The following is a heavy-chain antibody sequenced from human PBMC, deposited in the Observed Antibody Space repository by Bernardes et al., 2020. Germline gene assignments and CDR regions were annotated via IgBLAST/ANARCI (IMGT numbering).Heavy chain of an antibody. CDR1: GYTFTGYY. D-gene: IGHD3-22*01. V-gene: IGHV1-2*04. Sequence: ASVKVSCKASGYTFTGYYMHWVRQAPGQGLEWMGWINPNSGGTNYAQKFQGWVTMTRDTSISTAYMELSRLRSDDTAVYYCARDWKRLITMRGVGAFDIWGQGTMVTVSS. CDR3: ARDWKRLITMRGVGAFDI. CDR2: INPNSGGT. J-gene: IGHJ3*02.